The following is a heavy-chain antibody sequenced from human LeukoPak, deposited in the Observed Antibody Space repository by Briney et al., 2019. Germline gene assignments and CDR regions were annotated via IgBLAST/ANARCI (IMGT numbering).Heavy chain of an antibody. Sequence: GGSLRLSCAASGFTFSSYAMSWVRQAPGKGLEWVSSISSSSSYIYYADSVKGRFTISRDNAKNSLYLQMNSLRAEDTAVHYRARFYYYGSGSYSGVDYWGQGTLVTVSS. CDR2: ISSSSSYI. D-gene: IGHD3-10*01. J-gene: IGHJ4*02. CDR3: ARFYYYGSGSYSGVDY. CDR1: GFTFSSYA. V-gene: IGHV3-21*01.